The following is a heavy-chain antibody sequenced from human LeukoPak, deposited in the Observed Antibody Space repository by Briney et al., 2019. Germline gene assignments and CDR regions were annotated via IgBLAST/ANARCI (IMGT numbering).Heavy chain of an antibody. CDR1: GGSFSGYY. D-gene: IGHD3-10*01. CDR3: ARDRAYGSGSYRYYYYYYMDV. J-gene: IGHJ6*03. Sequence: SETLSLTCAVYGGSFSGYYWSWIRQPPGKGLEWIGDINHSGSTNYNPSLKSRVTISVDTSKNQFSLKLSSVTAADTAVYYCARDRAYGSGSYRYYYYYYMDVWGKGTTVTVSS. CDR2: INHSGST. V-gene: IGHV4-34*01.